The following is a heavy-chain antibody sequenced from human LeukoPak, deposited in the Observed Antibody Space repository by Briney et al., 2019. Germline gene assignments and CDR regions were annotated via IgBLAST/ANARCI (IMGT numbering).Heavy chain of an antibody. CDR3: AKENDFVY. Sequence: QPGGSLRLSCAASGFTFNLYGTSWVRQAPGKGLEWVSVISAIGDIYYADSVKGRFTISRDNSKNLLYLQMNSLRAEDTAVYYCAKENDFVYWGQGTLVTVSS. CDR1: GFTFNLYG. V-gene: IGHV3-23*01. J-gene: IGHJ4*02. CDR2: ISAIGDI. D-gene: IGHD3-3*01.